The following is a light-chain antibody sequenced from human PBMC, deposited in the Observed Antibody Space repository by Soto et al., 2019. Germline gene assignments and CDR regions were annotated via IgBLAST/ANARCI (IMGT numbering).Light chain of an antibody. J-gene: IGLJ3*02. Sequence: QSVLTQPPSASGTPGQSVTISCSGASSNIGRNALNWFQQLPRAAPKLLIFNNSQRPSGVPARFSGSKSGTSASLAISGLQSEDEADYFCAAWDDSLTAWVFGGGTKLTVL. CDR2: NNS. CDR1: SSNIGRNA. V-gene: IGLV1-44*01. CDR3: AAWDDSLTAWV.